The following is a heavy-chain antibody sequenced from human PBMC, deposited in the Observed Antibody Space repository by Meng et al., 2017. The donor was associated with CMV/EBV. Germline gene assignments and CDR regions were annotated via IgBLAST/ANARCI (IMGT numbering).Heavy chain of an antibody. J-gene: IGHJ5*02. CDR3: ARVGGGNWFDP. Sequence: QVNLLQRGGGVKKPWPLVKVSCKASGYTFTRYGISWVRNAPGQGLEWMGWISAYNGNTNYAQKLQGRVTMTTDTSTSTAYMELRSLRSDDTAVYYCARVGGGNWFDPWGQGTLVTVSS. CDR1: GYTFTRYG. D-gene: IGHD3-16*01. V-gene: IGHV1-18*01. CDR2: ISAYNGNT.